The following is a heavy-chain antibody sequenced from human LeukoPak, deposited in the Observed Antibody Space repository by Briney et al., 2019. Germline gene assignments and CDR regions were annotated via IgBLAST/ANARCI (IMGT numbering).Heavy chain of an antibody. J-gene: IGHJ4*02. CDR2: ISAYNGNT. Sequence: ASVKVSCKASGYTFTSYGISWVRQAPGQGLEWMGWISAYNGNTNYAQKLQGRVTITTDTSTSTAYMELRSLRSDDTAVYYCARDGTWEPSDGFDYWGQGTLVTVSS. CDR1: GYTFTSYG. V-gene: IGHV1-18*01. CDR3: ARDGTWEPSDGFDY. D-gene: IGHD1-26*01.